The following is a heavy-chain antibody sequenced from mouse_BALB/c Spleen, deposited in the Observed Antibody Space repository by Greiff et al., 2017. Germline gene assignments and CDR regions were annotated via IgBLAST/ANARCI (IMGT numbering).Heavy chain of an antibody. Sequence: VKLLESGPGLVAPSQSLSITCTVSGFSLTSYGVHWVRQPPGKGLEWLGVIWAGGSTNYNSALMSRLSISKDNAKSQVFLKMNSRQTDDTAMDYCARDNYGNYGRFAYWGQGTLVTVSA. V-gene: IGHV2-9*02. CDR1: GFSLTSYG. CDR3: ARDNYGNYGRFAY. J-gene: IGHJ3*01. D-gene: IGHD2-1*01. CDR2: IWAGGST.